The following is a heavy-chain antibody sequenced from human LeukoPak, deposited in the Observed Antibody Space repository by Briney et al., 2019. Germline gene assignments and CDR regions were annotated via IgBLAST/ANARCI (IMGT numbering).Heavy chain of an antibody. Sequence: GGSLRLSCAASGFNFNSYTMNWVRQAPGKGLQWVANILASGSPTYYADSVKGRFIISRDNSKNTVYLQMNSLRVEDTAIYYCAKDLRPDGVDNFDHWGQGTTVTVSS. D-gene: IGHD2-8*01. V-gene: IGHV3-23*01. CDR3: AKDLRPDGVDNFDH. CDR1: GFNFNSYT. J-gene: IGHJ4*03. CDR2: ILASGSPT.